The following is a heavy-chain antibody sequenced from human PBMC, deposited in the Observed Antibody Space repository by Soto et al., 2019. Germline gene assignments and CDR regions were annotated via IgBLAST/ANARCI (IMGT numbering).Heavy chain of an antibody. CDR1: GFTFGDYA. CDR2: IRSKAYGGTT. Sequence: GGSLRLSCTASGFTFGDYAMSWVRQAPGKGLEWVFFIRSKAYGGTTEYAASVKCRFTISRYDSKSIEYLKMKILKTEDTAVYYCNRENLNGSYDFWSGYYYGGVFAYYGMHXWGQGTTVTIS. V-gene: IGHV3-49*04. J-gene: IGHJ6*02. CDR3: NRENLNGSYDFWSGYYYGGVFAYYGMHX. D-gene: IGHD3-3*01.